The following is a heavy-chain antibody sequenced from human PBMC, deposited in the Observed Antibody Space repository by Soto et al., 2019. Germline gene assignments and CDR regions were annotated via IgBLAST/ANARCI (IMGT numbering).Heavy chain of an antibody. CDR1: GYSFTGHY. J-gene: IGHJ6*02. Sequence: QVQHVQSGAEVKKPEDSVKVSCKASGYSFTGHYMHWVRRAPGQGLEWMGWVNLNTGGTDYAQEFQGRVTMTTATSIRTVYLEVTRLKFDDTAIYYCARDPSSFLGRVYGMDVWGQGTAVTVSS. CDR2: VNLNTGGT. V-gene: IGHV1-2*02. CDR3: ARDPSSFLGRVYGMDV.